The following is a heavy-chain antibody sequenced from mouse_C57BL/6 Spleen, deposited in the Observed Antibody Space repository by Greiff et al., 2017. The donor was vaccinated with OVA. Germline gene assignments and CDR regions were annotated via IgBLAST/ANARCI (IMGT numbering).Heavy chain of an antibody. CDR2: IHPNSGST. CDR1: GYTFTSYW. Sequence: VQLQQSGAELVKPGASVKLSCKASGYTFTSYWMHWVKQRPGQGLEWIGMIHPNSGSTNYNEKFKSKATLTVDKSSSTAYMQLSSLTSEDSAVYYCARDTVTTWYFDYWGQGTTLTVSS. V-gene: IGHV1-64*01. D-gene: IGHD2-2*01. CDR3: ARDTVTTWYFDY. J-gene: IGHJ2*01.